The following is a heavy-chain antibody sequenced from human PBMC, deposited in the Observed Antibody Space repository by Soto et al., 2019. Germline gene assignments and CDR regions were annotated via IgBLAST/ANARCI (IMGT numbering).Heavy chain of an antibody. CDR1: CGSISIGDYY. CDR3: ARAGPAAISYFYYYYGMDV. D-gene: IGHD2-2*02. V-gene: IGHV4-30-4*01. J-gene: IGHJ6*02. Sequence: SETLSLTCTVSCGSISIGDYYLSWVRPPPGKGLEWIWYIYYSGSTYYNPSLKRRVDISVDTCKNQFSLKLSSVTAADTAVYYCARAGPAAISYFYYYYGMDVWGQGTTVTVSS. CDR2: IYYSGST.